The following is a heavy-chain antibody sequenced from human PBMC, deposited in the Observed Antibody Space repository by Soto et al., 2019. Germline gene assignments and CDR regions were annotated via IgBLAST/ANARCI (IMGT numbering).Heavy chain of an antibody. J-gene: IGHJ3*01. D-gene: IGHD2-15*01. Sequence: SETLSLTCAVSGFFISSGNYWGWIRKPPGKGLEWIGSIFHGGNTYYNPSLKSRVTISVDMSKNQFSLKLNSVTAADAAVYYCARARWYDAFDVWGQGTVVTVSS. CDR2: IFHGGNT. CDR3: ARARWYDAFDV. CDR1: GFFISSGNY. V-gene: IGHV4-38-2*01.